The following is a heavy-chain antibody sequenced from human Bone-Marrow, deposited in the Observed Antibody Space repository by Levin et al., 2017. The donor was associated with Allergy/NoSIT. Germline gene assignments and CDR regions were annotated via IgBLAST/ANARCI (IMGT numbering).Heavy chain of an antibody. CDR2: ISSSSSHI. J-gene: IGHJ5*02. V-gene: IGHV3-21*01. CDR1: GFTFSSYS. CDR3: AKAADSSGWYWFDP. D-gene: IGHD6-19*01. Sequence: GGSLRLSCAASGFTFSSYSMNWVRQAPGKGLEWVSSISSSSSHIYYADSVKGRFTISRDNAKNSLYLQMNSLRAEDTAVYYCAKAADSSGWYWFDPWGQGTLVTVSS.